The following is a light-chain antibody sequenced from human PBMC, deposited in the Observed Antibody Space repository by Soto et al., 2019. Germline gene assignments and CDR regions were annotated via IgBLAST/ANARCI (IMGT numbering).Light chain of an antibody. CDR3: QQHNSWPRT. CDR2: GAS. J-gene: IGKJ1*01. CDR1: QSVGSS. V-gene: IGKV3D-15*01. Sequence: EIVMTQSPATLSVSPGDKATLSCRASQSVGSSIAWYQQKPGKAPRLLIYGASTMHTGIPARFSGSGSGIEFNLTISSLQSEDFATYYCQQHNSWPRTFGQGTKVDIK.